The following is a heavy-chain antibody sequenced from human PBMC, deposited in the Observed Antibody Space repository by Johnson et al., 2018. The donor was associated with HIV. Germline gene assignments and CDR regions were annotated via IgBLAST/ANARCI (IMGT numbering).Heavy chain of an antibody. D-gene: IGHD5-24*01. CDR3: AKADRVRYGAGAFDI. CDR1: GFTFDDYA. J-gene: IGHJ3*02. Sequence: VQLVESGGGLVQPGRSLRLSCAASGFTFDDYAMHWVRQAPGKGLEWVSGISGSGGSTYYADSVKGRFTISRDNSKNTLYLQMNSLRAEDTAVYYCAKADRVRYGAGAFDIWGQGTMVTVSS. V-gene: IGHV3-23*04. CDR2: ISGSGGST.